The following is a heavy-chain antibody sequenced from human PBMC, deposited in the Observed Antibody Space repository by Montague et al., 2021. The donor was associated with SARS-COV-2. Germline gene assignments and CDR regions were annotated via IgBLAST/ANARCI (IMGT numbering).Heavy chain of an antibody. CDR1: GGSFSVYY. Sequence: SETLSLTCAVYGGSFSVYYWSWIRQTPGKGLEWVVNIFHSGSASYNPSLKSRVTMSVDTSKKHFSLRLSSVTAADTAVYSCASLTLMELWLSGYYFDSWGQGILVTVSS. CDR2: IFHSGSA. J-gene: IGHJ4*02. D-gene: IGHD5-18*01. CDR3: ASLTLMELWLSGYYFDS. V-gene: IGHV4-34*12.